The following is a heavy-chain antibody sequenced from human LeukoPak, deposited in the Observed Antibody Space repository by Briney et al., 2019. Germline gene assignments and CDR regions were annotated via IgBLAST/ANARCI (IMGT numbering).Heavy chain of an antibody. Sequence: PGGSLRLSCAASGFTFSSYGMHWVRQAPGKGLEWVAVISYDGSNKYYADSVKGRFTISRDNSKNTLYLQMNSLRAEDTAVYYCASYCTPASCYSGYWGQGTLVTVSS. CDR3: ASYCTPASCYSGY. V-gene: IGHV3-30*03. CDR1: GFTFSSYG. D-gene: IGHD2-2*01. J-gene: IGHJ4*02. CDR2: ISYDGSNK.